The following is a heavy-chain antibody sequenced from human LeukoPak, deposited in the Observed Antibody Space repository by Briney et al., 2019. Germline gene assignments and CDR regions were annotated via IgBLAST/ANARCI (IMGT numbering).Heavy chain of an antibody. CDR2: INHSGST. Sequence: PSETLSLTCAVYGGSFSGYYWSWIRQPPGKGLEWIGEINHSGSTNYNPSLKSRVTISVDTSKNQFSLKPSSVTAADTAVYYCARGSDDFWSGYTYYYYYGMDVWGQGTTVTVSS. CDR3: ARGSDDFWSGYTYYYYYGMDV. D-gene: IGHD3-3*01. J-gene: IGHJ6*02. V-gene: IGHV4-34*01. CDR1: GGSFSGYY.